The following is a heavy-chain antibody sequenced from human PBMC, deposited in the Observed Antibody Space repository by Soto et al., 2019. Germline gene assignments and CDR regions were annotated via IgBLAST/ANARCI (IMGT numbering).Heavy chain of an antibody. J-gene: IGHJ6*02. Sequence: SETLSLTCTVPGGSISSGGYYWSWIRQHPGKGLEWIGYIYYSGSTYYNPSLKSRVTISVDTSKNQFSLKLSSVTAADTAVYYCARVGYSSSPYYYGMDVWGQGTTVTVSS. CDR1: GGSISSGGYY. D-gene: IGHD6-6*01. CDR3: ARVGYSSSPYYYGMDV. CDR2: IYYSGST. V-gene: IGHV4-31*03.